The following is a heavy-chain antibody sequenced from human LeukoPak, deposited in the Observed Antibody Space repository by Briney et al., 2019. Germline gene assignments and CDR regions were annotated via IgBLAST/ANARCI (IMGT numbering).Heavy chain of an antibody. Sequence: ASVKVSCKASGYTFTSYGSSWVRQAPGQGLEWMGWSSAYNGNTNYAQKLQGRVTMTTDTSTSTAYMELRSLRSDDTAAYYCARLGISGTYYYDSSGLPDYWGQGTLVTVSS. CDR2: SSAYNGNT. CDR1: GYTFTSYG. CDR3: ARLGISGTYYYDSSGLPDY. J-gene: IGHJ4*02. V-gene: IGHV1-18*01. D-gene: IGHD3-22*01.